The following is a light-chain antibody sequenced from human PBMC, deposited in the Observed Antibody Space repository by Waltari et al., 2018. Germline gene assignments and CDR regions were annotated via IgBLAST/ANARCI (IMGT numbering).Light chain of an antibody. Sequence: QSALTQPASVSGSPGQSITVSCTGTSSDVGAYHYVSWYQQHPGKAPRLIIYNVNSRPSGVSHRFSGSKSDNTASLTISGLQAEDEADCYCASYTKTSTLVFGGGTRLTVL. J-gene: IGLJ2*01. CDR1: SSDVGAYHY. CDR2: NVN. CDR3: ASYTKTSTLV. V-gene: IGLV2-14*03.